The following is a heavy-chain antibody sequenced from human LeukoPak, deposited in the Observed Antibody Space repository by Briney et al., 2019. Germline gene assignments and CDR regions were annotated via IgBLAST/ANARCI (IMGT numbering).Heavy chain of an antibody. V-gene: IGHV5-51*01. Sequence: GESLKISCKGSGYSFSSHGIGWVRQMPGKGLECMGIIYPGDSDTRYSPSFQGQVTISADKSISTAYLQWSSLKASDTAMYYCARHDRSKGDYYYYYGMDVWGQGTTVTVSS. D-gene: IGHD3-22*01. CDR2: IYPGDSDT. CDR1: GYSFSSHG. CDR3: ARHDRSKGDYYYYYGMDV. J-gene: IGHJ6*02.